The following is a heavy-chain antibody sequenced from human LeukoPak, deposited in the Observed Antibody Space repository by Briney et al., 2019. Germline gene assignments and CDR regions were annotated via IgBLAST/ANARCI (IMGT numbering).Heavy chain of an antibody. CDR3: ARPGSFNNWFDP. CDR2: IYYSGST. D-gene: IGHD6-13*01. Sequence: PSETLSLTCTVSGGSISSSSYYWGWIRQPPGKGLEWIGRIYYSGSTYYNPSLKSRVTISVDTSKNQFSLKLSSVTAADTAVYYCARPGSFNNWFDPWGQGTLVTVSS. J-gene: IGHJ5*02. V-gene: IGHV4-39*01. CDR1: GGSISSSSYY.